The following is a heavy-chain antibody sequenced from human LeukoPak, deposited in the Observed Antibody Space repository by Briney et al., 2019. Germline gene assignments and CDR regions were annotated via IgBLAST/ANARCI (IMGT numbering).Heavy chain of an antibody. V-gene: IGHV1-2*06. CDR2: INPNSGGP. CDR3: ARVYCSGGSCHNWFDP. D-gene: IGHD2-15*01. Sequence: ASVKVSCKASGYTFTSYDINWVRQATGQGLEWMGRINPNSGGPNYAQKFQGRVTMTRDTSISTAYMELSRLRSDDTAVYYCARVYCSGGSCHNWFDPWGQGTLVTVSS. CDR1: GYTFTSYD. J-gene: IGHJ5*02.